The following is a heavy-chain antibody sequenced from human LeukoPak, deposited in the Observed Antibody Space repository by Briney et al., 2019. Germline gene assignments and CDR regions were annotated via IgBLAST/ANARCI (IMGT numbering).Heavy chain of an antibody. V-gene: IGHV3-15*01. CDR3: THLATDDYVWGSYRHFDY. Sequence: GGSLRLSCAVSGFTFSNAWMSWVRQAPGKGLEWVGRIKNKSVGETTDYAAPVKGRFTISRDDSKNTLFLQMTSLQTEDTAVYYCTHLATDDYVWGSYRHFDYWGQGTLVTVSS. CDR2: IKNKSVGETT. J-gene: IGHJ4*02. D-gene: IGHD3-16*02. CDR1: GFTFSNAW.